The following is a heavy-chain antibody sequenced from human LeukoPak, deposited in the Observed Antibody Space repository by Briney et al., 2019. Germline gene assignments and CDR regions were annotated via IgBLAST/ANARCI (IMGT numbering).Heavy chain of an antibody. CDR3: ARVAPPWYFDL. CDR2: IYYSGST. V-gene: IGHV4-31*03. CDR1: GGSISSGGYY. D-gene: IGHD3-3*02. J-gene: IGHJ2*01. Sequence: SETLSLTCTVSGGSISSGGYYWSWIRQHPGKGLEWIGYIYYSGSTYYNPSLKSRVTISVDTSKNQFSLKLSSVTAADTAVYYCARVAPPWYFDLWGRGTLVTVSS.